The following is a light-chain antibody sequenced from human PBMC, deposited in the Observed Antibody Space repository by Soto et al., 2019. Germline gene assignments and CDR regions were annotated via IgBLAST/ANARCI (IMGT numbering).Light chain of an antibody. J-gene: IGKJ4*01. V-gene: IGKV3-15*01. CDR2: HAS. Sequence: EIVMTQSPATLSVSPGERAILSCRASQSVSNNLAWYQQKPGHAPSLLIYHASTRASGIPARFSGSGSGTEVTLPISSLQSEDVAVYYCQQYHEWPLTFGGGTNVEIK. CDR3: QQYHEWPLT. CDR1: QSVSNN.